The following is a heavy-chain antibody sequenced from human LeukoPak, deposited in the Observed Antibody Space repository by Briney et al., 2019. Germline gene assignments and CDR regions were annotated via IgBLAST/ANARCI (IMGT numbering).Heavy chain of an antibody. CDR3: ARAYCSGGDGYSKSNFDS. Sequence: RASVKLSCKASAYTFTAYYMHWVRQAPGQGLEWMGWFNPDSGVTNYAQKCQGRVTMTRATSITTAYMELSRLRSDDTAIYYCARAYCSGGDGYSKSNFDSWGQGTLVTVSS. J-gene: IGHJ4*02. D-gene: IGHD2-15*01. V-gene: IGHV1-2*02. CDR1: AYTFTAYY. CDR2: FNPDSGVT.